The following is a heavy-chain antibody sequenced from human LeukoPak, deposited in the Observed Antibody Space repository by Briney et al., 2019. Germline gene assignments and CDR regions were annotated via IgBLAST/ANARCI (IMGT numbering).Heavy chain of an antibody. V-gene: IGHV3-23*01. CDR1: GFTFSSYA. J-gene: IGHJ4*02. Sequence: QSGGSLRLSCAASGFTFSSYAMSWVRQAPGKGLEWVSIISDSGGSTYYADSVKGRFTISRDNSKNTLYLQMNSLRAEDTAVYYCAEDSYGTQLWLRPLDWGQGTLVTVSS. CDR2: ISDSGGST. CDR3: AEDSYGTQLWLRPLD. D-gene: IGHD5-18*01.